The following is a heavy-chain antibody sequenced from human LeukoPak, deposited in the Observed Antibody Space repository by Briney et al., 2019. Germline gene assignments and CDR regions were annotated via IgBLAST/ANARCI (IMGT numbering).Heavy chain of an antibody. CDR3: ARDGGSSWYFDY. D-gene: IGHD6-13*01. CDR1: GFTFSSSS. Sequence: GGSLRLSCAASGFTFSSSSMNWVRQAPGKGLECVSYISSSGNTTYHADSVKGRFTISRDNAKNSLYLQMSSLRAEDTAVYYCARDGGSSWYFDYWGQGTLVTVSS. J-gene: IGHJ4*02. CDR2: ISSSGNTT. V-gene: IGHV3-48*04.